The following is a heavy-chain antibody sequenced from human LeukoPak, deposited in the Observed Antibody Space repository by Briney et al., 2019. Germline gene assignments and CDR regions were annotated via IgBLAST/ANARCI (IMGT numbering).Heavy chain of an antibody. D-gene: IGHD3-9*01. J-gene: IGHJ4*02. CDR2: IYYSGTT. V-gene: IGHV4-61*01. Sequence: PSETLSLTCTVSGYSISSGYYWTWIRQPPGKGLEWIGYIYYSGTTNYNPSLKRRVTISLDMSRNKFSLTLRSVTAADTAVYYCARTIYGEQGTFEYRGQGTPVTVSS. CDR3: ARTIYGEQGTFEY. CDR1: GYSISSGYY.